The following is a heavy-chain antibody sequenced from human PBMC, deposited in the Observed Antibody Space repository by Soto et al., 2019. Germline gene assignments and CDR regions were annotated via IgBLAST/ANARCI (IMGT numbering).Heavy chain of an antibody. CDR1: GFTLSTYW. Sequence: VQLVESGGGLVQPGGSLRLSCAASGFTLSTYWMHWVRQAPGEGLGWVSRINSDGSSTIYADSVKGRFTISREDAKNPVYLQMNSLRAKETAVYYCTRGRENYSYFDYWGHGILVTVSS. V-gene: IGHV3-74*01. CDR3: TRGRENYSYFDY. J-gene: IGHJ4*01. D-gene: IGHD4-4*01. CDR2: INSDGSST.